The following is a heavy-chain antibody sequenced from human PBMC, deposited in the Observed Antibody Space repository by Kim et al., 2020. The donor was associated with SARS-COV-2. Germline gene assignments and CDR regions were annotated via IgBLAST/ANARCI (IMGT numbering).Heavy chain of an antibody. V-gene: IGHV3-23*01. D-gene: IGHD7-27*01. CDR3: TKWNWGSGDNGRFY. Sequence: GGSLRLSCAASGFSFSIYAMHWVRQAPGKGLEWVAGITGTGTIIFYADSVRCRFTISRDTYKNTEYLQMNSLRDEAAAEYYCTKWNWGSGDNGRFYWGKG. CDR2: ITGTGTII. CDR1: GFSFSIYA. J-gene: IGHJ4*02.